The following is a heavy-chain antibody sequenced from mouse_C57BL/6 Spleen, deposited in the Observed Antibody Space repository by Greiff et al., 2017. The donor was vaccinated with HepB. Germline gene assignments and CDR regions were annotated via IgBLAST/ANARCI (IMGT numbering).Heavy chain of an antibody. D-gene: IGHD4-1*01. CDR2: IDPSDSYT. CDR1: GYTFTSYW. CDR3: ARSLTDWFAY. V-gene: IGHV1-59*01. Sequence: QVQLQQSGAELVRPGTSVKLSCKASGYTFTSYWMHWVKQRPGQGLEWIGVIDPSDSYTNYNQKFKGKATLTVDTSSSTAYMQLSSLTSEDSAVYYCARSLTDWFAYWGQGTLVTVSA. J-gene: IGHJ3*01.